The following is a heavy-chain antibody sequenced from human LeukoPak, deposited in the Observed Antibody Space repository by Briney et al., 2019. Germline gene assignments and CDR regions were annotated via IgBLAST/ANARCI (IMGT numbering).Heavy chain of an antibody. Sequence: SETLSLTCTVSGGSISGISYYWGWIRQPPGEGLEWIGSISYSGSTYYNPSLKSRVTISVATSKNQLSLKLSSVTAADTAVYYCARQGVSSSWYLNWFDPWGQGTLVTVSS. V-gene: IGHV4-39*01. CDR3: ARQGVSSSWYLNWFDP. J-gene: IGHJ5*02. CDR1: GGSISGISYY. D-gene: IGHD6-13*01. CDR2: ISYSGST.